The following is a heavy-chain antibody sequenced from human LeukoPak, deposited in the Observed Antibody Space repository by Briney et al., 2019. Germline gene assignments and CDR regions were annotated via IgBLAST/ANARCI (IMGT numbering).Heavy chain of an antibody. J-gene: IGHJ4*02. CDR3: AKSVRGIAVAGYFDY. V-gene: IGHV3-23*01. Sequence: GGSLRLSCAASGFTFGSYAMSWVRQAPGKGLEWVSAISGSGGSTYYADSVKGRFTISRDNSKNTLYLQMNSLRAEDTAVYYCAKSVRGIAVAGYFDYWGQGTLVTVSS. D-gene: IGHD6-19*01. CDR2: ISGSGGST. CDR1: GFTFGSYA.